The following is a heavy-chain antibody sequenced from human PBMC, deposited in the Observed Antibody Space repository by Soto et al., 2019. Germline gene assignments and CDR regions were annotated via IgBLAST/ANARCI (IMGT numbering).Heavy chain of an antibody. V-gene: IGHV1-24*01. CDR2: FDPENDET. D-gene: IGHD2-15*01. CDR1: GYTLSEVS. J-gene: IGHJ5*02. CDR3: AIAAYCSGATCYSDYNWFDP. Sequence: GASVKVSCKVSGYTLSEVSIHWVRQTPGKGLEWMGGFDPENDETSYAQKFQGRVTLTEDTSTDTAYLELSSLRSEDTAIYYCAIAAYCSGATCYSDYNWFDPWGQGTLV.